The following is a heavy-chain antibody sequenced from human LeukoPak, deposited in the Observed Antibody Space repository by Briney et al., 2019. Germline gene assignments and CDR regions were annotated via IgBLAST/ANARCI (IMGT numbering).Heavy chain of an antibody. CDR3: ARGDSDTYYYYGMDV. CDR2: IIPIFGTA. Sequence: SVKVSCKASGGTFSSYAISWVRQAPGQGLEWMGGIIPIFGTANYAQKFQGRVTITADESTSTAYMELSSLRSEDTAVYYCARGDSDTYYYYGMDVWGQGTTVTISS. D-gene: IGHD2-15*01. V-gene: IGHV1-69*13. J-gene: IGHJ6*02. CDR1: GGTFSSYA.